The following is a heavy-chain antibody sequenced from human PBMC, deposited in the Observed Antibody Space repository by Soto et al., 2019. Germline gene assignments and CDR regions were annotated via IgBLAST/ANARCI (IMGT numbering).Heavy chain of an antibody. CDR1: GGTFGSQG. CDR3: ARGAMANFDY. Sequence: GASVKVSCKASGGTFGSQGIAWVRQAPGQGLERMGGFIAMLGTPTYAKKVQGRATISADESLTSSYLELRSLRSEDTGVYFCARGAMANFDYWGQGTVVTVPQ. V-gene: IGHV1-69*13. J-gene: IGHJ4*02. CDR2: FIAMLGTP. D-gene: IGHD5-18*01.